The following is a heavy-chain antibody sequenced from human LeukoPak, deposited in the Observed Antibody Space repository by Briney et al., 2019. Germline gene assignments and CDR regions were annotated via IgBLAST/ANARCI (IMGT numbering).Heavy chain of an antibody. CDR2: IIPIFGTA. Sequence: SVKVSCKASGGTFSSYAISWVRQAPGQGLEWMGGIIPIFGTANYAQKFQGRVTITADESTSTAYMELSSLGSEDTAVYYCARDQGGGYYDILTGYFDYWGQGTLVTVSS. J-gene: IGHJ4*02. CDR3: ARDQGGGYYDILTGYFDY. D-gene: IGHD3-9*01. V-gene: IGHV1-69*13. CDR1: GGTFSSYA.